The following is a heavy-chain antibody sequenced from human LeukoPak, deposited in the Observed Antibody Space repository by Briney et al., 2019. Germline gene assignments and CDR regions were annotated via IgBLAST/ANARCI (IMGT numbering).Heavy chain of an antibody. V-gene: IGHV1-69*05. D-gene: IGHD4-17*01. CDR2: IIPIVGTA. CDR3: ARAARATVTRGWFDP. Sequence: SVKVSCKASGGTFSSYAVSWVRQAPGQGLEWMGGIIPIVGTANYAQKFQGRVTLTTDESTSTAYMELSSLRSEDTAVYYCARAARATVTRGWFDPWGQGTLVTVSS. CDR1: GGTFSSYA. J-gene: IGHJ5*02.